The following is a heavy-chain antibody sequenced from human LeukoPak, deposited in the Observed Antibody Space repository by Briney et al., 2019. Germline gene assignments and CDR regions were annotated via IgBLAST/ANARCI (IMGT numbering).Heavy chain of an antibody. V-gene: IGHV1-2*02. CDR1: GYTFTGYY. Sequence: ASVTVSCKASGYTFTGYYMHWVRQAPGQGLEWMGWINPNSGGTNYAQNFQGRVTMTRDTSISTAYMDLSRLRSDDTAVYYCARVHSGYDFSYWGQGTLVTVSS. J-gene: IGHJ4*02. D-gene: IGHD5-12*01. CDR3: ARVHSGYDFSY. CDR2: INPNSGGT.